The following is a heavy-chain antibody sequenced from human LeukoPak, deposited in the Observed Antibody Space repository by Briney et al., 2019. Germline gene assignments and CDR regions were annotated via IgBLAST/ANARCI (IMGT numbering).Heavy chain of an antibody. D-gene: IGHD3-16*02. V-gene: IGHV4-4*07. CDR2: IYTSGNT. J-gene: IGHJ4*02. CDR3: ARGLGYTEPFFEY. Sequence: SETLSLTCTVSGGSINSYYWSWIRQPAGKGLEWIGRIYTSGNTDYNPSPKSRVTMSIYTSRNQFSLKLNSVTAADTAVYYCARGLGYTEPFFEYWGQGTLVTVSS. CDR1: GGSINSYY.